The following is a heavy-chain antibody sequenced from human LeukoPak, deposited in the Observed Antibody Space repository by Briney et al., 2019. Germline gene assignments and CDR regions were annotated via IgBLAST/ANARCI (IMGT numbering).Heavy chain of an antibody. D-gene: IGHD2-21*01. CDR3: ARSIHPLSLYYYYYYMDV. CDR1: GCTFSSYA. CDR2: ISAYNGNT. Sequence: ASVKVSCKASGCTFSSYAISWVRQAPGQGLEWMGWISAYNGNTNYAQKLQGRVTMTTDTSTSTAYMELRSLRSDDTAVYYCARSIHPLSLYYYYYYMDVWGKGTTVTVSS. J-gene: IGHJ6*03. V-gene: IGHV1-18*01.